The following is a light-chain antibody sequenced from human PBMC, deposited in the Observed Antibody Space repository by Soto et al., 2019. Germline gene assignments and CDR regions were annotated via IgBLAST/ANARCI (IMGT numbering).Light chain of an antibody. CDR1: TSDVGGYDY. V-gene: IGLV2-14*03. J-gene: IGLJ2*01. CDR3: SSYTGSSAV. CDR2: DIN. Sequence: QSALTQPASVSGSPGQSITISCTGTTSDVGGYDYVSWYQQQPGKAPQLMIYDINNRASGVSNRFSGSESGNTASLTISRLQAEDEDDYYCSSYTGSSAVFGGGTKVTVL.